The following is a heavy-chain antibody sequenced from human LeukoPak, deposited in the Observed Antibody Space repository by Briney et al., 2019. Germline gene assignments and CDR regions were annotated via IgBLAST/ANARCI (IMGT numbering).Heavy chain of an antibody. J-gene: IGHJ3*02. CDR3: ARGSLAVYVFDI. V-gene: IGHV4-34*01. D-gene: IGHD6-19*01. CDR1: GFTFSSYW. Sequence: GSLRLSCAASGFTFSSYWMSWVRQPPGKGLEWIGEIHHSGSTNYNPSLKSRVTMSLDTSKNQFSLKLSSVTAADTAVYYCARGSLAVYVFDIWGQGTMVTVSS. CDR2: IHHSGST.